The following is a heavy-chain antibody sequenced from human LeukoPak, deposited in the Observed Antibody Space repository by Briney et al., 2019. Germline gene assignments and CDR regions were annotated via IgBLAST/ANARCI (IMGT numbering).Heavy chain of an antibody. CDR1: GDSISSGDYY. Sequence: SQTLSLTCTVSGDSISSGDYYWSWIRQPAGKGLEWIGRISSSGSTNYNPSLKSRVTISVDTSKNQFSLKLSSVTAADTAVYYCARVSPGGRPRNWGQGTLVTVSS. D-gene: IGHD3-16*01. CDR2: ISSSGST. V-gene: IGHV4-61*02. CDR3: ARVSPGGRPRN. J-gene: IGHJ4*02.